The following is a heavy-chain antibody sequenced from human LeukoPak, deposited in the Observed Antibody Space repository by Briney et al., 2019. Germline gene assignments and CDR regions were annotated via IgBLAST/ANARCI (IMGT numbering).Heavy chain of an antibody. CDR1: GYTFNTYG. V-gene: IGHV1-18*01. D-gene: IGHD1-26*01. CDR2: INTDNGNT. J-gene: IGHJ6*02. CDR3: ASVKWELRGIEYYYGMDV. Sequence: ASVKVSCKASGYTFNTYGISWVRQAPGQRPEWMGWINTDNGNTKYAQKFQGRVTMTTDTSTSTAYMELSSLRSEDTAVYYCASVKWELRGIEYYYGMDVWGQGTTVTVSS.